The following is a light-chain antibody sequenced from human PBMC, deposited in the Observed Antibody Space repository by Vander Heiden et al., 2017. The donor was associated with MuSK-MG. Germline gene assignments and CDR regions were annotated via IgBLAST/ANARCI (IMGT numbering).Light chain of an antibody. V-gene: IGKV1-5*03. CDR2: KAS. CDR1: QSISSW. Sequence: DIQMTQSPSTLSASVGDRVTITCRASQSISSWLAWYQQKPGKAPKLLIYKASSLESGVKSRFSGSGYGTEFTLTISSRQPEDFETYYCQQYNSYYLMYTFGQGTKMEIK. CDR3: QQYNSYYLMYT. J-gene: IGKJ2*01.